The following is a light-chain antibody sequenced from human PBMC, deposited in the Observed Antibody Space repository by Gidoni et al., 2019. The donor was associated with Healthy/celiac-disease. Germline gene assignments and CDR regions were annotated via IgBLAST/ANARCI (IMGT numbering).Light chain of an antibody. CDR3: QAWDSSFVV. Sequence: SYELTQPPSVSVSPGQTASITCSGDKLGDKYACWYQQQPGQSPVLVIYQVSKRPPGIPERFSGSNSGNTATLTISGTQAMDEADYYCQAWDSSFVVFGGGTKLTVL. CDR2: QVS. V-gene: IGLV3-1*01. CDR1: KLGDKY. J-gene: IGLJ2*01.